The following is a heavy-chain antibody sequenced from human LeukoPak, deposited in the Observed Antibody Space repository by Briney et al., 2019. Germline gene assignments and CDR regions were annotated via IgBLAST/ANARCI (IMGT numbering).Heavy chain of an antibody. CDR3: ARGPYYFDY. CDR2: ISSGSSSI. CDR1: GFTFSSYI. Sequence: GGSLRLSCTASGFTFSSYIFNWVRQAPGKGLEWVSYISSGSSSIYYADPVKGRFTVSRDNAKNSLYLQMNSLRDEDTAVYYCARGPYYFDYWGQGTLVTVSS. J-gene: IGHJ4*02. V-gene: IGHV3-48*02.